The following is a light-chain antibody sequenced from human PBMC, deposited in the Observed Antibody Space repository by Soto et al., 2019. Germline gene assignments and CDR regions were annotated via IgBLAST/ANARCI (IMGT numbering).Light chain of an antibody. CDR1: SSDVGSYNL. Sequence: QYALTQPASVSGSPGQSSTISCTGTSSDVGSYNLVSWYQQHPGKAPKLMIYEGSKRPSGVSNRFSGSKSGNTASLTISGLQAEDEADYYCCSYAGSSTLVFGGGTKLTVL. CDR2: EGS. V-gene: IGLV2-23*01. J-gene: IGLJ2*01. CDR3: CSYAGSSTLV.